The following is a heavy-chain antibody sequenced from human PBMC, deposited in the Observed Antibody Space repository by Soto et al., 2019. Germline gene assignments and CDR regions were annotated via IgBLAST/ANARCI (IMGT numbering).Heavy chain of an antibody. V-gene: IGHV1-18*01. CDR3: ARDGYFDY. J-gene: IGHJ4*02. CDR2: INPDNGNT. CDR1: GYTFTRSG. Sequence: ASVKVSCKASGYTFTRSGISWVRQAPGQGLEWLGWINPDNGNTNYAQHLQGRVSLTTDTSTSTAYMDLRSLRSDDTAVYYCARDGYFDYWGQGTLVTVSS.